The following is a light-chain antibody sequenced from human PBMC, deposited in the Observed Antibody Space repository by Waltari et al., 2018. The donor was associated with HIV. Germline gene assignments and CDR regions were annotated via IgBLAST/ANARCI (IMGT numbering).Light chain of an antibody. CDR2: GAS. Sequence: VMTQSPVTLSVPPGERGTLSCRASQNIGMNLAWYQRRPGRSPRLLVYGASSRATGVPARFSGTGSGTEFTLTISSLQSEDFAVYFCQQYNDWPLTFGGGTIV. CDR3: QQYNDWPLT. CDR1: QNIGMN. V-gene: IGKV3-15*01. J-gene: IGKJ4*01.